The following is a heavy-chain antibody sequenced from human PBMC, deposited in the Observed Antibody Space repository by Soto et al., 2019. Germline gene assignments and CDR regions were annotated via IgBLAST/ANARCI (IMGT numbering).Heavy chain of an antibody. Sequence: SETLSLTCAVYGGSFSGYYWSWIRQPPGKGLEWIGEINHSGSTNYNPSLKSRVTISVDTSQNQFSLKLSSVTAADTAVYYCAGTWLVRGPREGMIRFDPWGQGTLVTVSS. V-gene: IGHV4-34*01. D-gene: IGHD3-10*01. J-gene: IGHJ5*02. CDR1: GGSFSGYY. CDR2: INHSGST. CDR3: AGTWLVRGPREGMIRFDP.